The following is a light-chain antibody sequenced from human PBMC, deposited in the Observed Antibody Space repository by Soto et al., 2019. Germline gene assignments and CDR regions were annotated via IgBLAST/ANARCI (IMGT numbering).Light chain of an antibody. V-gene: IGLV2-8*01. CDR1: SSDVGGYNY. Sequence: QSVLTQPPSASGSPGQSVTISCTGTSSDVGGYNYVSWYQQHPGKAPKLMIYAVSKRPSGVPDRFSGSKSGNTASLTVSGLQAEDEADYYCSSYAGSNKYVVFGGGTKLTVL. CDR2: AVS. CDR3: SSYAGSNKYVV. J-gene: IGLJ2*01.